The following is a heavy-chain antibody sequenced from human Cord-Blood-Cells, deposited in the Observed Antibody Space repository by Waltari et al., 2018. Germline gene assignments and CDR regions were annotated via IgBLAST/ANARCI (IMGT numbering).Heavy chain of an antibody. CDR2: ISYDGSNK. J-gene: IGHJ4*02. Sequence: QVQLVESGGGVVQPGRSLRLSCAASGFAFSSDGMRWVRQAPGKGLEWVAVISYDGSNKYYADSVKGRFTISRDNSKNTLYLQMNSLRAEDTAVYYCAKDKDTAMVDYWGQGTLVTVSS. CDR1: GFAFSSDG. D-gene: IGHD5-18*01. CDR3: AKDKDTAMVDY. V-gene: IGHV3-30*18.